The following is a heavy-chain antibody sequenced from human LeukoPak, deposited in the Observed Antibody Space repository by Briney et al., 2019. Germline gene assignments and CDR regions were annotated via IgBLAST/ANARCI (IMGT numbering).Heavy chain of an antibody. Sequence: KLSCKGSGYSFSNYWIGWVRQLPGKGLEWMGIIYPGDSDTRYSPSFQGHVTISADKSVSTAYLQWNSLKASDTAMYYCARYREMATTHCFDYWGQGALVTVSS. CDR3: ARYREMATTHCFDY. V-gene: IGHV5-51*01. J-gene: IGHJ4*02. CDR2: IYPGDSDT. CDR1: GYSFSNYW. D-gene: IGHD5-24*01.